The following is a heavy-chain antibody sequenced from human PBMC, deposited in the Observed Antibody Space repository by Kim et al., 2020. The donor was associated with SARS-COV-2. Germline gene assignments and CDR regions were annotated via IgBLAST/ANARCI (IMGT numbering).Heavy chain of an antibody. Sequence: SETLSLTCTVSGGSVYTGGYYWSWIRQLPGQGLVWIGHIYYTGSTYYTPSLQSRVAMSVDTYKNQFYLKLSSVTAAATAVYYCARDGCCSGGRCYSGATYNDYYGLDVGGQGTTVTVSS. D-gene: IGHD2-15*01. CDR1: GGSVYTGGYY. V-gene: IGHV4-31*03. CDR3: ARDGCCSGGRCYSGATYNDYYGLDV. CDR2: IYYTGST. J-gene: IGHJ6*02.